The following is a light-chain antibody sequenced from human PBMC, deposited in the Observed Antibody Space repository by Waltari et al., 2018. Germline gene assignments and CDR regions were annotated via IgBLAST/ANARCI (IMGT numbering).Light chain of an antibody. CDR3: QQYFSGHT. CDR2: WAS. CDR1: HSVLETSANKNY. Sequence: DIVMTQSPDSLAVSLGERATINCKSSHSVLETSANKNYLAWYQQRPGQSPKVLFDWASVREAGVPERLSASGSGTDFTLTINSLQAEDVAVYFCQQYFSGHTFGQGTKLEIK. J-gene: IGKJ2*01. V-gene: IGKV4-1*01.